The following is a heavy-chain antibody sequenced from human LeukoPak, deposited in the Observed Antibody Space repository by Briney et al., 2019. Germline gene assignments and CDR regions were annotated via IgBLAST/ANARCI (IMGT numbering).Heavy chain of an antibody. D-gene: IGHD6-13*01. CDR3: ATGQEWQQLVGPSDY. Sequence: PGGSLRLSCAASGFSFSNYAMHWVRQAPGKGLEWVAVISYDGSNKYYADSVKGRFTISRDNSKNTLYLQMNSLRAEDTAVYYCATGQEWQQLVGPSDYWGQGTLVTVSS. V-gene: IGHV3-30-3*01. CDR1: GFSFSNYA. J-gene: IGHJ4*02. CDR2: ISYDGSNK.